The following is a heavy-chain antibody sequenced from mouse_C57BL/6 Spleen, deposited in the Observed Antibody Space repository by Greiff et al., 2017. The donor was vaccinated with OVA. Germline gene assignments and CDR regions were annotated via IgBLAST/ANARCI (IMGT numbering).Heavy chain of an antibody. CDR1: GYTFTNYW. CDR3: ARYYSNYEGGYFDY. CDR2: IYPGGGYT. V-gene: IGHV1-63*01. J-gene: IGHJ2*01. D-gene: IGHD2-5*01. Sequence: QVQLQQSGAELVRPGTSVKMSCKASGYTFTNYWIGWAKQRPGHGLEWIGDIYPGGGYTNYNEKFKGKATLTADKSSSTAYMQFSSLTSEDSAIYYCARYYSNYEGGYFDYWGQGTTLTVSS.